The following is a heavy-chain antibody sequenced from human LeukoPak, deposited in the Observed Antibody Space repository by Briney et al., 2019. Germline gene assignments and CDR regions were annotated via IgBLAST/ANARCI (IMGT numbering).Heavy chain of an antibody. CDR1: GGSISSFC. D-gene: IGHD1-26*01. CDR3: ARNSGYVDC. V-gene: IGHV4-59*08. Sequence: SETLSLICSVSGGSISSFCWSWIRQPPGKGLEWIGYIYYSGSTNYNPSLKSRVTISVDTSKNQFSLKLSSVTAADTAVYYCARNSGYVDCWGQGTLVTVSS. J-gene: IGHJ4*02. CDR2: IYYSGST.